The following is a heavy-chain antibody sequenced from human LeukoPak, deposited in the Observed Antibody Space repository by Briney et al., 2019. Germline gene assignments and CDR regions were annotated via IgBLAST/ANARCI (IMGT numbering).Heavy chain of an antibody. CDR1: GFTFSSYA. J-gene: IGHJ6*04. CDR2: INHSGST. CDR3: ARPRKDV. V-gene: IGHV4-34*01. Sequence: PGGSLRLSCVASGFTFSSYAMHWVRQTPGEGLEWIGEINHSGSTNYNPSLKSRVTISVDTSKNQFSLKLSSVTAADTAVYYCARPRKDVWGKGTTVTISS.